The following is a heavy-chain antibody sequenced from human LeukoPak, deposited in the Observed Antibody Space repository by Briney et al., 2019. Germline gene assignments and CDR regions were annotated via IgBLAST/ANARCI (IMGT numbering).Heavy chain of an antibody. CDR3: AKDPVYCSSTSCYFGGLNYFDY. J-gene: IGHJ4*02. V-gene: IGHV3-23*01. Sequence: GGSLRLSCAASGFTFSSYAMSWVRQAPGKGLEWVSAISGSGGSTYYADSVKGRFTIFRDNSKNTLYLQMNSLRAEDTAVYYCAKDPVYCSSTSCYFGGLNYFDYWGQGTLVTVSS. CDR2: ISGSGGST. D-gene: IGHD2-2*01. CDR1: GFTFSSYA.